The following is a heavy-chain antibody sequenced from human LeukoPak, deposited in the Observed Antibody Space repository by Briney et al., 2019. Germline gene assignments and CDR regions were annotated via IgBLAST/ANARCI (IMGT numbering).Heavy chain of an antibody. Sequence: PGGSLRLSCAASGFTFSSYSMNWVRQAPGKGLEWVSYISSSSTIYYADSVKGRFTISRDNAKNSLYLQMNSLRAEDTAVYYCAREPFPNWAYYYYYYMDVWGKGTTVTVSS. CDR2: ISSSSTI. CDR1: GFTFSSYS. V-gene: IGHV3-48*04. CDR3: AREPFPNWAYYYYYYMDV. D-gene: IGHD1-1*01. J-gene: IGHJ6*03.